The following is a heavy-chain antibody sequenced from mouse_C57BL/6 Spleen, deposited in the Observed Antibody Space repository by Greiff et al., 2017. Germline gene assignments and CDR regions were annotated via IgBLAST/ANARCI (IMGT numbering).Heavy chain of an antibody. Sequence: EVKVVESGGGLVKPGGSLKLSCAASGFTFSSYAMSWVRQTPEKRLEWVATISDGGSYTYYPDNVKGRFTISRDNAKNNLYLQMSHLKSEDTAMYYCARDHITTGSYWYFDVWGTGTTVTVSS. CDR2: ISDGGSYT. CDR1: GFTFSSYA. V-gene: IGHV5-4*01. CDR3: ARDHITTGSYWYFDV. J-gene: IGHJ1*03. D-gene: IGHD1-2*01.